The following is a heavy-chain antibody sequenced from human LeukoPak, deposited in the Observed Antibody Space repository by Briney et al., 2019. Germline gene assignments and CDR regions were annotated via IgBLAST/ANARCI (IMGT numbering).Heavy chain of an antibody. D-gene: IGHD6-13*01. CDR3: ARGPYSSSWAEYFQH. CDR1: GYAFTTYG. V-gene: IGHV1-18*01. Sequence: GASVKVSCKASGYAFTTYGISWVRQAPGQGLEWMGWISAYNGNTNYAQKFQGRVTMTRDTSISTAYMELSRLRSDDTAVYYCARGPYSSSWAEYFQHWGQGTLVTVSS. J-gene: IGHJ1*01. CDR2: ISAYNGNT.